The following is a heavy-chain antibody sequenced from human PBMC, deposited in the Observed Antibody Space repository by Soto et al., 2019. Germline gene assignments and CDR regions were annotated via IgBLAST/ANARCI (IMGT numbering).Heavy chain of an antibody. CDR2: IWYDGSNK. CDR1: GFTFSSYG. D-gene: IGHD2-8*01. Sequence: QVQLVESGGGVVQPGRSLRLSCAASGFTFSSYGMHWVRQAPGKGLEWLAIIWYDGSNKYYADSVKGRFTISRDNSRNTLYLQMNSLRAEDTAVYYCARLYTWVMDFWGQGTPVTVSS. J-gene: IGHJ4*02. CDR3: ARLYTWVMDF. V-gene: IGHV3-33*01.